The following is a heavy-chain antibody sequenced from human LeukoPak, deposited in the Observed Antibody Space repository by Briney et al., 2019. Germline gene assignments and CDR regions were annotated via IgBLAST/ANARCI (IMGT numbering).Heavy chain of an antibody. Sequence: AGSLRLSCAASGFTFSSYSMNWVRQAPGKGLEWVSYISSISSTIYYADSVKGRFTISRDNAKNSLYLQMNSLRAEDTAVYYCARDSDAFDIWGQGTMVTVSS. CDR3: ARDSDAFDI. J-gene: IGHJ3*02. V-gene: IGHV3-48*01. CDR2: ISSISSTI. CDR1: GFTFSSYS.